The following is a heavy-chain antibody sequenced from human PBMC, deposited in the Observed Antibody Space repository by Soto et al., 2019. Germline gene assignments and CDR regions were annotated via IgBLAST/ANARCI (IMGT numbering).Heavy chain of an antibody. CDR1: GYTFTSYY. CDR2: INPSGGST. V-gene: IGHV1-46*01. CDR3: ASRGIAAANDYYYGMDV. Sequence: QVQLVQSGAEVKKPGASVKVSCKASGYTFTSYYMHWVRQAPGQGLEWMGIINPSGGSTSYAQKFQGRVTMTRDTSTSTVYMELSSLRSEDTAVYYCASRGIAAANDYYYGMDVWGQGTTVTVSS. D-gene: IGHD6-13*01. J-gene: IGHJ6*02.